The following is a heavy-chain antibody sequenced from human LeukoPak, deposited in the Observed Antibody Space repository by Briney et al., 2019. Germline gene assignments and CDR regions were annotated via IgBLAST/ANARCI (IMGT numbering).Heavy chain of an antibody. Sequence: ASVKVSCKASGGTFTSYAISWVRQAPGQGLEWMGGIIPIFGTANYAQKFQGRVTITADESTSTAYMELSSLRSEDTAVYYCARSRISYSSSSGYYYYYMDVWGKGTTVTVSS. CDR3: ARSRISYSSSSGYYYYYMDV. V-gene: IGHV1-69*01. D-gene: IGHD6-6*01. CDR2: IIPIFGTA. J-gene: IGHJ6*03. CDR1: GGTFTSYA.